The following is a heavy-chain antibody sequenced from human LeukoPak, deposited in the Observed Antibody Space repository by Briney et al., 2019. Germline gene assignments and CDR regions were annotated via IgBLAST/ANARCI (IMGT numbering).Heavy chain of an antibody. CDR3: ARDTPNWFDP. D-gene: IGHD2-2*02. J-gene: IGHJ5*02. CDR1: GGSFSGYY. V-gene: IGHV4-34*01. Sequence: SETLSLTCAVYGGSFSGYYWSWIRQPPGKGLEWIGEINHSGSTNYNPSLKSRVTISVDTSKNQLSLKLSSVTAADTAVYYCARDTPNWFDPWGQGTLVTVSS. CDR2: INHSGST.